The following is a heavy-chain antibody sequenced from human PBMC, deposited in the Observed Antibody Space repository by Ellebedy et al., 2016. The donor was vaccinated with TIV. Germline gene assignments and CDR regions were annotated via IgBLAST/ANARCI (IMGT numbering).Heavy chain of an antibody. J-gene: IGHJ2*01. V-gene: IGHV4-59*13. CDR2: IYYSGST. CDR1: GGSISSYY. CDR3: ARRPLGGGPPYWYFDL. Sequence: SETLSLXCTVSGGSISSYYWSWIRQPPGKGLEWIGYIYYSGSTNYNPSLKSRVTISVDTSKNQFSLKLSSVTAADTAVYYCARRPLGGGPPYWYFDLWGRGTLVTVSS. D-gene: IGHD3-16*01.